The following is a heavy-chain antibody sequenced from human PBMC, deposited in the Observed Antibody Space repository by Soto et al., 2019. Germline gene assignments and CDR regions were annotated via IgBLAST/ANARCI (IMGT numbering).Heavy chain of an antibody. V-gene: IGHV1-18*01. CDR1: GCSFTSYS. J-gene: IGHJ4*02. CDR3: ARGDYYGSNDVFVY. Sequence: QVQLVQSGAEVKKPGASVKVSCKASGCSFTSYSISWVRQAPGQGLEWMGWISAYNGNTNYAQKFQGRVTMTTDTSTSTAYMELRSLRSDDTAVYYCARGDYYGSNDVFVYWGQGALVTVSS. D-gene: IGHD3-22*01. CDR2: ISAYNGNT.